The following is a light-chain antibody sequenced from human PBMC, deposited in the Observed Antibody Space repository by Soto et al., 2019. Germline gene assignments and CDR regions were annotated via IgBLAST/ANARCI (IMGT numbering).Light chain of an antibody. CDR2: WAS. CDR1: QSVLYSSNNKNY. J-gene: IGKJ1*01. V-gene: IGKV4-1*01. Sequence: DIVMTQSPDSLAVSLGERATINCKSSQSVLYSSNNKNYLAWYQQKPGQPPKLLIYWASTRESGVPDRFSGSGSGTDCTLPISSLQAEDVAVYYCQQYYSTPQTFGKGTKVEIK. CDR3: QQYYSTPQT.